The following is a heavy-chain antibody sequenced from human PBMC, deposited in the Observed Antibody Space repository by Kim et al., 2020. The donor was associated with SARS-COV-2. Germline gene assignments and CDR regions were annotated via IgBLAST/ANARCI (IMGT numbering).Heavy chain of an antibody. D-gene: IGHD3-16*02. CDR2: INTNTGNP. Sequence: ASVKVSCKASGYTFTTLPLHWVRQAPGQGLEWMGWINTNTGNPTYAQGFTGRFVFSLDTSVSTAYLQISTLKTEDTAMYYCARVYDFYWGSYRFDYWGQGSLVTVP. CDR1: GYTFTTLP. V-gene: IGHV7-4-1*02. J-gene: IGHJ4*02. CDR3: ARVYDFYWGSYRFDY.